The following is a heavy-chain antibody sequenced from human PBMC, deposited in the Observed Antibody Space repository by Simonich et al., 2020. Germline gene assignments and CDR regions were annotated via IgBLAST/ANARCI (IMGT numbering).Heavy chain of an antibody. V-gene: IGHV3-74*01. Sequence: EVQLVASGGGFVQPGGSLRLSCAASGCPFCSDWMHWVRQAPGKGLGWASRINSDGRSTSYADSVKVRFTISGDNAKNTLYVQRNSLRAEDTAVYYCARNRLVYWGQGTLVTVSS. CDR1: GCPFCSDW. CDR2: INSDGRST. CDR3: ARNRLVY. J-gene: IGHJ4*02.